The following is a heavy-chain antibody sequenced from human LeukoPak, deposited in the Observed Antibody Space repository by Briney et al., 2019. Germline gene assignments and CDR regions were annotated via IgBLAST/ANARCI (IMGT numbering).Heavy chain of an antibody. CDR3: AGGGDGLYDCSA. D-gene: IGHD3-22*01. Sequence: GGSLRLSCAASGFIFSSYSMNWVRQAPGKGLEWVANIKQDGNEKYYVDSVKGRFTISRDNAKNSLYLQMNSLRAEDTAVYYWAGGGDGLYDCSAWGQGTLVTVSS. V-gene: IGHV3-7*04. J-gene: IGHJ4*02. CDR2: IKQDGNEK. CDR1: GFIFSSYS.